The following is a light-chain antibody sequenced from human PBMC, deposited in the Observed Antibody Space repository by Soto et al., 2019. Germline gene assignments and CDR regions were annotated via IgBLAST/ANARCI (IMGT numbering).Light chain of an antibody. CDR3: QQYNNWPS. Sequence: EIVLTQSPGTLSLSPGERVTLSCRASQSVTSSYIAWYQQKSGQAPRLLLYGASSRATGIPDRFRGSGSGTDFTLTISSVESEDFAIYFCQQYNNWPSFGQGTRLEIK. V-gene: IGKV3-20*01. J-gene: IGKJ5*01. CDR1: QSVTSSY. CDR2: GAS.